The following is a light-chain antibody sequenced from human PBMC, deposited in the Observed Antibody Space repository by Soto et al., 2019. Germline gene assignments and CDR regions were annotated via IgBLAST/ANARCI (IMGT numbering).Light chain of an antibody. V-gene: IGKV1-6*01. J-gene: IGKJ4*01. Sequence: AIQMTQSPSSLSGSVGDRVTITCRASQGIKNDLGWYQQKPGKAPKLLIYAASSLQSGVPSRFSGSGSGTDFTLTISSLQSEDFAVYYCQQYNNWPPITFGGGTKVDIK. CDR3: QQYNNWPPIT. CDR1: QGIKND. CDR2: AAS.